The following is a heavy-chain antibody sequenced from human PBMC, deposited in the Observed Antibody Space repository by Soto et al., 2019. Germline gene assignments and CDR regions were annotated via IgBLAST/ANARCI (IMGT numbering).Heavy chain of an antibody. CDR2: ISGAAGST. Sequence: EVQLLESGGGWVQPGGSLRLSCAGSGFTFSSYAMNWVRQAPGKGLEWISGISGAAGSTYTADSVKGRFTISRDNSKNTLYLQMNSLRAEDTAVYYCARSLPLYDATGYYRAPSDHWGQGTLVTVSS. CDR1: GFTFSSYA. J-gene: IGHJ4*02. CDR3: ARSLPLYDATGYYRAPSDH. D-gene: IGHD3-9*01. V-gene: IGHV3-23*01.